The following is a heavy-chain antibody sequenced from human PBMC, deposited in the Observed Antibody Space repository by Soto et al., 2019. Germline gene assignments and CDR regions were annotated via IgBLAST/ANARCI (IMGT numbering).Heavy chain of an antibody. Sequence: SETLSLTCTVSGGSISSSSYDWGWIRQPPGKGLEWIGSIYYSGSTYYNPSLKSRVTISVDTSKNQFSLKLSSVTAADTAVYYCARRAVGEQWLVPGYYYYYMDVWGKGTTVTVSS. CDR3: ARRAVGEQWLVPGYYYYYMDV. J-gene: IGHJ6*03. CDR2: IYYSGST. CDR1: GGSISSSSYD. V-gene: IGHV4-39*01. D-gene: IGHD6-19*01.